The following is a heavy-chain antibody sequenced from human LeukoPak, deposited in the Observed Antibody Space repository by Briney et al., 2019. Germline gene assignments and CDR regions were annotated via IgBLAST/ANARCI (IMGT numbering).Heavy chain of an antibody. V-gene: IGHV3-23*01. CDR2: ISASGGST. Sequence: GGSLRLSCATSEFTFSSYAMQWVRQAPGKGLEWVSGISASGGSTYYAYSVKGRFTISRDNSKNTLYLQMNSLRAEDTAIYYCAKYVSAKGPPYGLDVWGQGTTVTVSS. CDR1: EFTFSSYA. CDR3: AKYVSAKGPPYGLDV. D-gene: IGHD2/OR15-2a*01. J-gene: IGHJ6*02.